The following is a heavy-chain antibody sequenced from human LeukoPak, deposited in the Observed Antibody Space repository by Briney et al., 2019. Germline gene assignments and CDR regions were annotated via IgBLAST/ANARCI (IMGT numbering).Heavy chain of an antibody. J-gene: IGHJ4*02. CDR3: AKIEGKYQLANIPDS. V-gene: IGHV3-30*02. Sequence: PGGSLRLSCVASGFTFSYYGMHWVRQAPGKGVEGVAFIRYDGSNEYYAESVKGRFTISRDNSKNTLYLQMNSLRVEDTAAYYCAKIEGKYQLANIPDSWGQGTLVTVSP. CDR1: GFTFSYYG. CDR2: IRYDGSNE. D-gene: IGHD2-2*01.